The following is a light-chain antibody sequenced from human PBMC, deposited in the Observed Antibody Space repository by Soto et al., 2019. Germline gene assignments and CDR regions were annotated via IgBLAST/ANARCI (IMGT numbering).Light chain of an antibody. CDR2: DAS. J-gene: IGKJ1*01. CDR1: QSVGSS. V-gene: IGKV3-20*01. Sequence: EIVLTQSPGTLSLSPGERATLSCRASQSVGSSLAWFQQKPGQAPRLLIYDASNRATGIPDRFSGSGSGTDFTLTISRLEPEDFAVYYCHQYAYAPWTFGQGTKVDIK. CDR3: HQYAYAPWT.